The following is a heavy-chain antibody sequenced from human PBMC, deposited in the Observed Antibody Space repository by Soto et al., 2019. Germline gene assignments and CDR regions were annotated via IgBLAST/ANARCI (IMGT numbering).Heavy chain of an antibody. D-gene: IGHD2-21*02. J-gene: IGHJ4*02. CDR3: TTDPPYCGGDCSHPFDY. CDR1: GFTFSNAW. Sequence: GGSLRLSCAASGFTFSNAWMSWVRQAPGKGLEWVGRIKSKTNGGTTDYAAPVKGRFTISRDDSKNTLYLQMNGLKTEDTAVYYCTTDPPYCGGDCSHPFDYWGQGTLVTVSS. V-gene: IGHV3-15*01. CDR2: IKSKTNGGTT.